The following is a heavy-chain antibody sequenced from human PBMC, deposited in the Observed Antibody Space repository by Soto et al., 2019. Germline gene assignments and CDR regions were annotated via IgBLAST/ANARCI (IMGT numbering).Heavy chain of an antibody. D-gene: IGHD3-9*01. Sequence: GGSLRLSCAASGFTFSSYAMSWVRQAPGKGLEWVSAISGSGGSTYYADSVKGRFTISRDNSKNTLYLQMNSLRAEDTAVYYCAKCLPPDGLYYYYYYMDVWGKGTTVTVS. CDR3: AKCLPPDGLYYYYYYMDV. V-gene: IGHV3-23*01. J-gene: IGHJ6*03. CDR2: ISGSGGST. CDR1: GFTFSSYA.